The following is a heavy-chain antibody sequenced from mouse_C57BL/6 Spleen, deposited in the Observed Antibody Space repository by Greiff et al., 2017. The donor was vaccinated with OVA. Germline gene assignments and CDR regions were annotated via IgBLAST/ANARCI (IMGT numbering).Heavy chain of an antibody. D-gene: IGHD2-5*01. J-gene: IGHJ4*01. CDR2: INPNNGGT. V-gene: IGHV1-18*01. Sequence: VQLKQSGPELVKPGASVKIPCKASGYTFTDYNMDWVKQSHGKSLEWIGDINPNNGGTIYNQKFKGKATLTVDKSSRTAYMELRSLTSEDTAVYYCARGTAYYSNMDYWGQGTSVTVSS. CDR3: ARGTAYYSNMDY. CDR1: GYTFTDYN.